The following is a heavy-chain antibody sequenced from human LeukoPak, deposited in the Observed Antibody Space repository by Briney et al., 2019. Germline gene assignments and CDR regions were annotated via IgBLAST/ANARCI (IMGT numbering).Heavy chain of an antibody. CDR1: GGTFSRSA. Sequence: SVKVSCKASGGTFSRSAVNWVRQAPGQGLEWMGGIIPMFRTANYAQKFRGRVTITADESTSTAYMELNSLRSEDTAVYYCARDASIHVSSSYYFLWWGQGTLVTVSS. V-gene: IGHV1-69*13. CDR2: IIPMFRTA. D-gene: IGHD3-22*01. J-gene: IGHJ4*02. CDR3: ARDASIHVSSSYYFLW.